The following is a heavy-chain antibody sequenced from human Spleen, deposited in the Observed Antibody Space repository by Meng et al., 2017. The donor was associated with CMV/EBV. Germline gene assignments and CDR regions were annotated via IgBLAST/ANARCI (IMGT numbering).Heavy chain of an antibody. CDR1: FTGYY. V-gene: IGHV1-2*02. J-gene: IGHJ5*02. D-gene: IGHD3-3*01. Sequence: FTGYYVHWVQQAPGQGLEWMGWINPNSGGTNYAQKFQGRVTMTRDTSISTAYMELSRLRSDDTAVYYCARGEYYDFWSGYHNWFDPWGQGTLVTVSS. CDR2: INPNSGGT. CDR3: ARGEYYDFWSGYHNWFDP.